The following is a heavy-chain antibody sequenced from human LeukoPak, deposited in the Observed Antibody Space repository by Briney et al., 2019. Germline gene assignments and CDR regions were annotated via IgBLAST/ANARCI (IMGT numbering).Heavy chain of an antibody. CDR3: AKGLRGVITIRGSFDY. J-gene: IGHJ4*02. CDR1: GYTFTSYY. CDR2: INPSGGST. V-gene: IGHV1-46*01. D-gene: IGHD3-10*01. Sequence: GASVKVSCKASGYTFTSYYMHWVRQAPGQGLEWMGIINPSGGSTSYAQKFQGRVTMTRDMSTSTVYMELSSLRAEDTAVYYCAKGLRGVITIRGSFDYWGQGTLVTVSS.